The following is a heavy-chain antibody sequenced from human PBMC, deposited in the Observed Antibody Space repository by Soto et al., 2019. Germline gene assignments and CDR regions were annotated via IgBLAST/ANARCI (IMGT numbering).Heavy chain of an antibody. Sequence: SETLSLTCTVSGGSISGSSYYWAWIRQPPGKGPEWIGSIYYRGSTHYSPSLKSRVTISVDTSKNQISLSLTSVTATDTAVYYCSRQGGSWGGYSFDYWGQGALVTVSS. J-gene: IGHJ4*02. CDR2: IYYRGST. V-gene: IGHV4-39*01. CDR1: GGSISGSSYY. CDR3: SRQGGSWGGYSFDY. D-gene: IGHD3-3*01.